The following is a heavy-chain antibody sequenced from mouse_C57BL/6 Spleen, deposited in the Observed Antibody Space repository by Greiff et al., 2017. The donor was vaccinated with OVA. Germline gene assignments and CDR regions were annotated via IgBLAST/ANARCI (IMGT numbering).Heavy chain of an antibody. J-gene: IGHJ3*01. CDR1: GFSLTSSG. V-gene: IGHV2-3*01. D-gene: IGHD4-1*01. CDR2: IWGDGST. CDR3: AKPELGRGFAY. Sequence: QVQLQQSGPGLVAPSQSLSITCTVSGFSLTSSGVSWVRQPPGKGLEWLGVIWGDGSTNYHSALIPRLSISKDNSKSQVFLKLNILQTDDTATYYCAKPELGRGFAYWGKGTLVTVSA.